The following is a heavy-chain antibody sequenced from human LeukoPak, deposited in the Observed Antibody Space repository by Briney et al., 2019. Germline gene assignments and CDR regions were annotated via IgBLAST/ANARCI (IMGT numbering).Heavy chain of an antibody. J-gene: IGHJ4*02. D-gene: IGHD5-12*01. CDR3: AKDLGGDHYSGYGSFDY. CDR1: GFTFSSYA. CDR2: ISGSGGST. V-gene: IGHV3-23*01. Sequence: GGSLRLSCAASGFTFSSYAMSWVRQAPGKGLEWVSAISGSGGSTYYADSVKGRFTISRDNSKNTLYLQMNSLRAEDTAVYYCAKDLGGDHYSGYGSFDYWGQGTLVTVSS.